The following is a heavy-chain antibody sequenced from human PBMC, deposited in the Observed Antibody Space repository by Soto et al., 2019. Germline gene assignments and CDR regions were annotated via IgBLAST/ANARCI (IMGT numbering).Heavy chain of an antibody. CDR1: GFTFSSYG. V-gene: IGHV3-33*01. D-gene: IGHD2-15*01. Sequence: GGSLRLSCAASGFTFSSYGMHWVRQAPGKGLEWVAVIWYDGSNKYYADSVKGRFTISRDNSKNTLHLQMNSLRAEDTAVYYCARDRYCSGGSCYSGYFDYWGQGTLVTVSS. J-gene: IGHJ4*02. CDR3: ARDRYCSGGSCYSGYFDY. CDR2: IWYDGSNK.